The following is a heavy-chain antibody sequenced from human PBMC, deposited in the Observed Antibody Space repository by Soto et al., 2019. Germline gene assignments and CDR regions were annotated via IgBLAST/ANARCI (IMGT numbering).Heavy chain of an antibody. CDR1: GASISSNY. V-gene: IGHV4-59*01. CDR3: ARDGPTYFYGSGSYWPSLDY. CDR2: IYYSGST. Sequence: SETLSLTCSVSGASISSNYWSWIRQPPGKGLEWIGYIYYSGSTNYNPSLKSRVTISVDTSKNQFSLKLSSVTAADTAIYYCARDGPTYFYGSGSYWPSLDYWGQGTLVTVSS. D-gene: IGHD3-10*01. J-gene: IGHJ4*02.